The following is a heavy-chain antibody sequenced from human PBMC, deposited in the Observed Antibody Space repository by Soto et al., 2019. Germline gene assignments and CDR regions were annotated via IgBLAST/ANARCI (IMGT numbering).Heavy chain of an antibody. Sequence: SETLSLICTVSGGSISSYYWSWIRQPPGKGLEWIGYIYYSGSTYYNPSLKSRVTISVDTSKNQFSLKLSSVTAADTAVYYCAVVEAVAASPIDYWGQGTLVTVSS. CDR1: GGSISSYY. CDR2: IYYSGST. J-gene: IGHJ4*02. CDR3: AVVEAVAASPIDY. V-gene: IGHV4-59*06. D-gene: IGHD6-19*01.